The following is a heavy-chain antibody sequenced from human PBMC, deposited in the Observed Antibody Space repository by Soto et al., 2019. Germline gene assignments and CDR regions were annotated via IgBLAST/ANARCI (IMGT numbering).Heavy chain of an antibody. J-gene: IGHJ4*02. CDR2: ISYDGSNK. CDR3: ARDAQYGIAAAGITDY. D-gene: IGHD6-13*01. V-gene: IGHV3-30-3*01. CDR1: GFTFSSYA. Sequence: PVGSLRLSCAASGFTFSSYAMHWVRQAPGKGLEWVAVISYDGSNKYYADSVKGRFTISRDNSKNTLYLQMNSLRAEDTAVYYCARDAQYGIAAAGITDYWGQGTLVTVSS.